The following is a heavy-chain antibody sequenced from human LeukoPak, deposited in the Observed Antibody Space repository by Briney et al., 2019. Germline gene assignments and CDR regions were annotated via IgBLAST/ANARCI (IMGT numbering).Heavy chain of an antibody. CDR2: INHSGST. D-gene: IGHD3-10*01. V-gene: IGHV4-34*01. J-gene: IGHJ4*02. CDR1: GGSFSGYY. CDR3: ASLHYGSGSYPALPHPRFTRRQYYFDY. Sequence: PSETLSLTCAVYGGSFSGYYWSWIRQPPGKGLEWIGEINHSGSTNYNPSLKSRVTISVDTSKNQFSLKLSSVTAADTAVYYCASLHYGSGSYPALPHPRFTRRQYYFDYWGQGTLVTVSS.